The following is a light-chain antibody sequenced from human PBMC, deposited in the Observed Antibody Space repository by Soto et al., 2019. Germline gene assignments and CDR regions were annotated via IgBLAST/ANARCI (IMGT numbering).Light chain of an antibody. Sequence: QSALTQPASVSGSPGQSVTISCTGTSSDVGGYYYVSWYQQHPGTAPKLILYEVTNRPSGVSNRFSDSKSGNTASLIISGLQTEDEANYYCSAYTSSNTLIFGTGTKVTVL. CDR2: EVT. CDR1: SSDVGGYYY. CDR3: SAYTSSNTLI. J-gene: IGLJ1*01. V-gene: IGLV2-14*01.